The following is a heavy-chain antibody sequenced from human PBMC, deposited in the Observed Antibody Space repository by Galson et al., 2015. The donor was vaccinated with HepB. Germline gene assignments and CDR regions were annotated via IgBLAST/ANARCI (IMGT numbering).Heavy chain of an antibody. Sequence: VQLQESGPGLVKPSETLSLLCNVSGGSIKTYYWSWIRQPPGKGLEWIGYIHHSGTTNYNPSLQSRLTMSVDTSNNPFSLNLGSLTAADTAVYYCARYCSSTNCYFQAFDFWGPGTMVIVSS. J-gene: IGHJ3*01. CDR2: IHHSGTT. D-gene: IGHD2-2*01. V-gene: IGHV4-59*08. CDR1: GGSIKTYY. CDR3: ARYCSSTNCYFQAFDF.